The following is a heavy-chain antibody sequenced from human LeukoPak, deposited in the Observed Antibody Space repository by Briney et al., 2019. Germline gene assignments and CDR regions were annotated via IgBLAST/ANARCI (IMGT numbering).Heavy chain of an antibody. CDR3: ARSHGSGSYYNLNDY. J-gene: IGHJ4*02. CDR1: GGSISNYY. CDR2: IYYSGST. V-gene: IGHV4-59*01. D-gene: IGHD3-10*01. Sequence: SETLSLTCTVSGGSISNYYWSWIRQPPGKGLEWIGYIYYSGSTNYNPSLRSRVTISVDTSKNQISLELSSVTAADTAVYYCARSHGSGSYYNLNDYWGQGTLVTVSS.